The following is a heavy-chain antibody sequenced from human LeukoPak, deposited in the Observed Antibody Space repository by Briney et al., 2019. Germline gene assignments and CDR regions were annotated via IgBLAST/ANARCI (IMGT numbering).Heavy chain of an antibody. J-gene: IGHJ4*02. CDR1: GFTFSSYS. Sequence: GGSLRLSCVASGFTFSSYSMNWVRQAPGKGLDWISGINSDSSAIYYADSVKGRFTISRDNAKNSLYLQMNSLRAEDTAVYYCASSGSYRFDYWGQGTLVTVSS. CDR2: INSDSSAI. CDR3: ASSGSYRFDY. V-gene: IGHV3-48*01. D-gene: IGHD1-26*01.